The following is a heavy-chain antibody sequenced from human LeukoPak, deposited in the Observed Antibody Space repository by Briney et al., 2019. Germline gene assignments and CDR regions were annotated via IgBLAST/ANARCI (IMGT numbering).Heavy chain of an antibody. V-gene: IGHV3-23*01. CDR3: AKDRSVSNTYNFDY. Sequence: GGSLRLSCAASGFTFSSYAMTWVRQAPGKGLEWVSGISGSGGSAFYAVSLKGRLTISRDNSKNTLYLQMNSLRAEDTAVYYCAKDRSVSNTYNFDYWGQGTLVTVSS. D-gene: IGHD5/OR15-5a*01. CDR2: ISGSGGSA. CDR1: GFTFSSYA. J-gene: IGHJ4*02.